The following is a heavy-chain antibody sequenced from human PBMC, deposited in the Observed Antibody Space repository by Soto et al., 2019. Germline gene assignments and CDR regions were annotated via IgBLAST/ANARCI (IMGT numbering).Heavy chain of an antibody. D-gene: IGHD3-9*01. CDR1: GFSLYTPGVG. Sequence: GSGPTLVNPTQTLTLTCTFSGFSLYTPGVGVGWIRQPPGKALEWLALIHWNDDQLYSPSLKSRLAITKDTSKNQVVLTMTNMDPVDTATYYCAHRPPEDILTGYRAYYFDYWGQGTLVTVSS. CDR3: AHRPPEDILTGYRAYYFDY. V-gene: IGHV2-5*01. J-gene: IGHJ4*02. CDR2: IHWNDDQ.